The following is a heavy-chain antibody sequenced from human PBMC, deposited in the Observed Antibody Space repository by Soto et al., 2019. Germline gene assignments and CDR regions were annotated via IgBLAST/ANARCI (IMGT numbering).Heavy chain of an antibody. CDR2: ISQSGSA. D-gene: IGHD1-1*01. CDR1: GGPISSGGYS. J-gene: IGHJ4*02. CDR3: ARDRNGLGGIDF. Sequence: SETLSLTCVVSGGPISSGGYSWTWIRQPPGRGLEWIGYISQSGSADYNPSLKSRVTISVDTSKNQFSLRLSSVTAAGTAVYYCARDRNGLGGIDFWGQGILVTVSS. V-gene: IGHV4-30-2*01.